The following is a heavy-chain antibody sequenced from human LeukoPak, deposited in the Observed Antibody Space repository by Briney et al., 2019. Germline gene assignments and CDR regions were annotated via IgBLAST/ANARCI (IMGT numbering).Heavy chain of an antibody. J-gene: IGHJ4*02. D-gene: IGHD6-19*01. CDR1: GFTFSSYW. CDR3: AKPYGSGYSYFDS. CDR2: VNTDGRST. Sequence: GGSLRLSYAASGFTFSSYWMHWVRQAPGKGLVWVSRVNTDGRSTSYADSVKGRFTVSRDNAKNTLYLQMNSLRAEDTAVYYCAKPYGSGYSYFDSWGQGALVTVSS. V-gene: IGHV3-74*01.